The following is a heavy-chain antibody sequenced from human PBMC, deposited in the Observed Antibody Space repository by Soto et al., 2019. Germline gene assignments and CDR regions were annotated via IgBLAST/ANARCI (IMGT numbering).Heavy chain of an antibody. Sequence: SVKVSCKASGGTFSSYAISWGRQAPGQGLEWMGGIIPIFGTANYAQKFQGRVTITADESTSTAYMELSSLRSEDTAVYYCAGRNYDSSGSNPGPTAFDIWGQGTMVTVSS. V-gene: IGHV1-69*13. CDR3: AGRNYDSSGSNPGPTAFDI. J-gene: IGHJ3*02. CDR1: GGTFSSYA. CDR2: IIPIFGTA. D-gene: IGHD3-22*01.